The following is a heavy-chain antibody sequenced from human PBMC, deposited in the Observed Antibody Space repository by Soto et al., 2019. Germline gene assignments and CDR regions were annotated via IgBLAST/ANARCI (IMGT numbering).Heavy chain of an antibody. Sequence: QVQLQESGPGLVKPSETLSLTCTVSGGSISSYYWSWIRQPPGKGLEWIGYIYYSGSTNYNPSLKSRVTISVDTSKNQFSLKLRSVTAADTAVYYCARDLGKGGNAFDIWGQGTMVTVSS. J-gene: IGHJ3*02. V-gene: IGHV4-59*01. D-gene: IGHD1-26*01. CDR2: IYYSGST. CDR1: GGSISSYY. CDR3: ARDLGKGGNAFDI.